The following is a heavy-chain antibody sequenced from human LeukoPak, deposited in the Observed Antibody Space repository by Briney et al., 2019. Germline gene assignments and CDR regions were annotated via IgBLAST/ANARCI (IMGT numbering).Heavy chain of an antibody. J-gene: IGHJ4*02. Sequence: SETLSLTCTVSGGSFSSYYWSWIRQSAGKGLEWIGRIYASGSADYNPSLKSRVTMSVDTSKNQFSLKLSSVTAADTAVYYCAKISLRGAHEYFDYWGQGALVTVSS. CDR3: AKISLRGAHEYFDY. D-gene: IGHD3-10*01. CDR2: IYASGSA. CDR1: GGSFSSYY. V-gene: IGHV4-4*07.